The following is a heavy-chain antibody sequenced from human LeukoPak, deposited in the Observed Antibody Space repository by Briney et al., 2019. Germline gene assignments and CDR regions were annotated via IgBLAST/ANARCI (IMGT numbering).Heavy chain of an antibody. CDR1: GFSLRAYD. Sequence: GGSLRLPXAASGFSLRAYDLIWVRQAPGKGLDWVSIINGGGDIMMYEDSVKGRFTISRDNSKNTFYLQMNSLRVEDTAVYYCAMRDRGYGLDIWGQGTMVTVSS. CDR2: INGGGDIM. D-gene: IGHD3-10*01. J-gene: IGHJ3*02. CDR3: AMRDRGYGLDI. V-gene: IGHV3-23*01.